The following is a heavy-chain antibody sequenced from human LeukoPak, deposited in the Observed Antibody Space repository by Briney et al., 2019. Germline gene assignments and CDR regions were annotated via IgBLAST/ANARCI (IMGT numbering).Heavy chain of an antibody. CDR2: ISYDGSNK. D-gene: IGHD3-10*01. CDR3: AREGVGYYGSGAENYYYYYMDV. CDR1: GFTFSSYA. J-gene: IGHJ6*03. Sequence: PGGSLRLSCAASGFTFSSYAMHWVRQAPGQGLEWVAVISYDGSNKYYADSVKGRFTISRDNSKNTLYLQMNSLRAEDTAVYYCAREGVGYYGSGAENYYYYYMDVWGKGTTVTVSS. V-gene: IGHV3-30-3*01.